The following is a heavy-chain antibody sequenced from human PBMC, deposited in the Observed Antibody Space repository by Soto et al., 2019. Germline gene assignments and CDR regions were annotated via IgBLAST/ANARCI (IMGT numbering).Heavy chain of an antibody. CDR2: FMPLFGTA. Sequence: SVKVSCKASGGINWVRQAPGQGLEWMGGFMPLFGTAVYAQKFQGRVSITADELTSTSYMELRSLRSEDTAIYYCAKRAYCGGDCFAFDVWGQGTSVTVSS. J-gene: IGHJ3*01. V-gene: IGHV1-69*13. CDR1: GG. CDR3: AKRAYCGGDCFAFDV. D-gene: IGHD2-21*02.